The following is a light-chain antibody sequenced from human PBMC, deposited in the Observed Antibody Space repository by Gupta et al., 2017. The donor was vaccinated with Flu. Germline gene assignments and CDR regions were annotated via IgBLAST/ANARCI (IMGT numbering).Light chain of an antibody. Sequence: ASLGDTVTITCRASQSISTYLNWYQQKPGKAPSLLIYATATLQVGVPSRFRGRGSGTEFSLTISSLQPEDFATSYCQQSFGTPQTFGGGT. CDR1: QSISTY. CDR3: QQSFGTPQT. J-gene: IGKJ4*01. V-gene: IGKV1-39*01. CDR2: ATA.